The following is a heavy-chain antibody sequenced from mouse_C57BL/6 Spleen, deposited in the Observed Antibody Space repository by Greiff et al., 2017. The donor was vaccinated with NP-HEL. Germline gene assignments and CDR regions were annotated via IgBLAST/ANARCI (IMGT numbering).Heavy chain of an antibody. D-gene: IGHD2-3*01. V-gene: IGHV1-26*01. CDR1: GYTFTDYY. Sequence: VQLQQSGPELVKPGASVKISCKASGYTFTDYYMNWVKQSHGKSLEWIGDINPNNGGTSYNQKFKGKATLTVDKSSSTAYMELRSLTSEDSAVYYCARGYDGYPAWFAYWGQGTLVTVSA. CDR2: INPNNGGT. CDR3: ARGYDGYPAWFAY. J-gene: IGHJ3*01.